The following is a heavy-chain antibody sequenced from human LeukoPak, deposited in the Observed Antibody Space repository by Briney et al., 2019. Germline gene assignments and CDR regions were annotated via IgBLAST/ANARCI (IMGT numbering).Heavy chain of an antibody. V-gene: IGHV1-3*01. Sequence: PVASVKVSCKASGYTFTSYAMHWVRQAPGQRLEWMGWINAGNGNTKYSRKFQGRVTITRDTSASTAYMELSSLRSEDTAVYYCARAEWWGLALDYWGQGTLVTVSS. CDR1: GYTFTSYA. J-gene: IGHJ4*02. D-gene: IGHD2-21*01. CDR3: ARAEWWGLALDY. CDR2: INAGNGNT.